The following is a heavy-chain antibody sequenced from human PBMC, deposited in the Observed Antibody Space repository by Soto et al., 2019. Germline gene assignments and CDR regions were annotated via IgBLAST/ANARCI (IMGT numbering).Heavy chain of an antibody. V-gene: IGHV4-39*01. J-gene: IGHJ4*02. Sequence: SETLSLTCTVSGGSISSSSYYWGWIRQPPGKGLEWIGSIYYSGSTYYNPSLKSRVTISVDTSKNQFSLKLSSVTAADTAVYYCARHPYHMVRGVYFDYWGQGTLVTVSS. CDR1: GGSISSSSYY. CDR3: ARHPYHMVRGVYFDY. CDR2: IYYSGST. D-gene: IGHD3-10*01.